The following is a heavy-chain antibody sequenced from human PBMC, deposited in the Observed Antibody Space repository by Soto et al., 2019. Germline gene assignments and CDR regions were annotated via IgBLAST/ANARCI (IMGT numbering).Heavy chain of an antibody. CDR2: ISGSDGKT. D-gene: IGHD3-3*01. Sequence: PLWSLRLSCAASGFSFGSYALSWVRQAPGKGLEWVSTISGSDGKTFYADSVKGRFSISRDTSQSTLYLQMNSLRADDTAMYYCARWSYLDYWGQGTRVTVSS. CDR1: GFSFGSYA. V-gene: IGHV3-23*01. CDR3: ARWSYLDY. J-gene: IGHJ4*02.